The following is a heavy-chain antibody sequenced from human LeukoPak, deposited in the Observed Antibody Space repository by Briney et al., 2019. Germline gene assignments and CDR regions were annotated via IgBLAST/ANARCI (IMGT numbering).Heavy chain of an antibody. CDR3: ARGDGYSGYFF. V-gene: IGHV3-33*01. CDR1: GFTFTNYA. D-gene: IGHD3-22*01. CDR2: IWDDGGNK. J-gene: IGHJ4*02. Sequence: GRSLRLSCAASGFTFTNYAMHWVRQAPGKGLEWVAVIWDDGGNKFYADSVEGRFTISRDDAKNSLYLQMSSLRAEDTAVYYCARGDGYSGYFFWGQGTLVTVSS.